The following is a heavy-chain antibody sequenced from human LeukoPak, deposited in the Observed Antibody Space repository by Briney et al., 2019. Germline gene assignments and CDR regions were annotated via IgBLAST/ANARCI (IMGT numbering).Heavy chain of an antibody. Sequence: PSETLSLTCGVYGVSFSGYYWSWIRQPPGKGLEWIGEINHSGSITYTPSLKSRVTISLDGSKNQFSLKLSFMTAADTAVYYCARARGRGMVRGVMDENWFDPWGQGTLVTVSS. J-gene: IGHJ5*02. CDR2: INHSGSI. CDR3: ARARGRGMVRGVMDENWFDP. D-gene: IGHD3-10*01. V-gene: IGHV4-34*01. CDR1: GVSFSGYY.